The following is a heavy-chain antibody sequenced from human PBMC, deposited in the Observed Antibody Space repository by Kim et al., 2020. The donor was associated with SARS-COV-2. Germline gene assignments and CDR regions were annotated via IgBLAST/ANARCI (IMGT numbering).Heavy chain of an antibody. CDR1: GFTFGDYA. Sequence: GGSLRLSCAASGFTFGDYAMHWVRQAPGKGLEWVSGISWNSGSIGYADSVKGRFTISRDNAKNSLYLQMNSLRAEDTALYYCARGLLYYLRGWFDPWGQGTLVTVSS. D-gene: IGHD3-3*01. CDR3: ARGLLYYLRGWFDP. V-gene: IGHV3-9*01. J-gene: IGHJ5*02. CDR2: ISWNSGSI.